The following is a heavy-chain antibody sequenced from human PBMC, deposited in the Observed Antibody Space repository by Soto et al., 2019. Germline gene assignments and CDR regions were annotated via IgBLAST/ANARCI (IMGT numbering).Heavy chain of an antibody. Sequence: GGSLRLSCTASGFTFGDYAMSWFRQAPGKGLEWVGFIRSKAYGGTTEYAASVKGRFTISRDDSKSIAYLQMNSLKTEDTAVYYCTRVGAGIVDYGMDVWGQGTTVTVSS. CDR1: GFTFGDYA. J-gene: IGHJ6*02. V-gene: IGHV3-49*03. CDR3: TRVGAGIVDYGMDV. D-gene: IGHD1-26*01. CDR2: IRSKAYGGTT.